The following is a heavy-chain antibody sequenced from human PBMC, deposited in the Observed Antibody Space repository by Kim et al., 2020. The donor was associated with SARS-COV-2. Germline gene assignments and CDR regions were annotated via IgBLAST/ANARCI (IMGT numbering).Heavy chain of an antibody. Sequence: ASVKVSCNALGYNFTSYAMYWVRQAPGQRPEWMGWIYAGNGDTKYSQKLQDRVTITRDTSASTTYMQLSSLRSDDTAVYYCARVGVARGGNFYYYGMDVWGQGTTVTVSS. CDR3: ARVGVARGGNFYYYGMDV. CDR1: GYNFTSYA. D-gene: IGHD3-10*01. V-gene: IGHV1-3*01. CDR2: IYAGNGDT. J-gene: IGHJ6*02.